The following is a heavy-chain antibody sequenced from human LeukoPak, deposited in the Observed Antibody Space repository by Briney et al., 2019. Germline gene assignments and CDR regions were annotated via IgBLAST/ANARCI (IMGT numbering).Heavy chain of an antibody. V-gene: IGHV1-46*01. CDR3: ARDSVGATAYNWFDP. Sequence: ASVTVSCKASGYTFTSYYMHWVRQAPGQGLEWMGIINPSGGSTSYAHKFQGRVTMTRDTSTSKVYMELSSLRSEDTAVYYCARDSVGATAYNWFDPWGQGTLVTVSS. CDR1: GYTFTSYY. D-gene: IGHD1-26*01. J-gene: IGHJ5*02. CDR2: INPSGGST.